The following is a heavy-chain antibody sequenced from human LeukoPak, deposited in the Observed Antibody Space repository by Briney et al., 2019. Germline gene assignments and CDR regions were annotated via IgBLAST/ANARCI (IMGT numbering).Heavy chain of an antibody. CDR1: GFTFSSYA. Sequence: GGSLRLSCAASGFTFSSYAMSWVRQAPGKGLEWVSAISGSGGSTYYADSVKGRFTISRDNSKNTLYLQMNSLRAEDTAVYYCAKDFHYYDSSGYWDFDYWGQGTLVTVSS. J-gene: IGHJ4*02. CDR3: AKDFHYYDSSGYWDFDY. CDR2: ISGSGGST. D-gene: IGHD3-22*01. V-gene: IGHV3-23*01.